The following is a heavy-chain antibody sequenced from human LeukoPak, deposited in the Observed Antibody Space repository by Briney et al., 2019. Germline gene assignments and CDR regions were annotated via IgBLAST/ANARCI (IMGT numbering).Heavy chain of an antibody. V-gene: IGHV3-53*01. CDR1: GFLVSSNY. CDR2: IYSGGST. J-gene: IGHJ5*02. CDR3: ARSPWGITMIAEA. D-gene: IGHD3-22*01. Sequence: GGSLRLSCAASGFLVSSNYMSWVRQAPGKGLEWVSVIYSGGSTYYADSVKGRFTISRDNSKNTLYLQMNSLRAEDTAVYYCARSPWGITMIAEAWGQGTLVTVSS.